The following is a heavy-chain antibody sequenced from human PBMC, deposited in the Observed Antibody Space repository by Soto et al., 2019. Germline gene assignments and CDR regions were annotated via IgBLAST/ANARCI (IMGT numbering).Heavy chain of an antibody. J-gene: IGHJ6*02. Sequence: EVQLVESGGGLVQPGGSLRRSCAASGLIFSDYHMDWVRQAPGKGVEWVGRIRRKANSYTTEYAASVKGRFTISRDDSKNSLYLQMNSLKSEDTAVYYCAMLGGWSGGSSGMDVWGQGTTVTVSS. CDR3: AMLGGWSGGSSGMDV. V-gene: IGHV3-72*01. CDR1: GLIFSDYH. D-gene: IGHD6-19*01. CDR2: IRRKANSYTT.